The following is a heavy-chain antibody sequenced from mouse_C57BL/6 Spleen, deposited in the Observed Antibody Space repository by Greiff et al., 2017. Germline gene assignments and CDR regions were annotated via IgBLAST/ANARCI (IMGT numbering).Heavy chain of an antibody. CDR3: ARGDYSDY. CDR2: IDPSDSYT. CDR1: GYTFTSYW. V-gene: IGHV1-69*01. Sequence: VQLQQPGAELVMPGASVKLSCKASGYTFTSYWMHWVKQRPGQGLEWIGEIDPSDSYTNYNQKFKGKSTLTVDKSSSTAYMQLSSLTSEDSAVYYYARGDYSDYWGQGTTLTVSS. D-gene: IGHD2-12*01. J-gene: IGHJ2*01.